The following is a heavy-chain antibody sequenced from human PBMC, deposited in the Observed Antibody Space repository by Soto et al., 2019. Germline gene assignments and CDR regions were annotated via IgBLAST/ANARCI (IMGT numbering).Heavy chain of an antibody. J-gene: IGHJ6*02. Sequence: PSETLSLTCDVSGDTISTGGYTWAWIRQPPGKALEWIGHTYHSGNPYYNPSLKSRVIISVDRSKNQFSLKVRSVTAADTAVYYCARSPGYYGSGSYLGYYGMDVWGHGTTVTVSS. V-gene: IGHV4-30-2*02. D-gene: IGHD3-10*01. CDR3: ARSPGYYGSGSYLGYYGMDV. CDR2: TYHSGNP. CDR1: GDTISTGGYT.